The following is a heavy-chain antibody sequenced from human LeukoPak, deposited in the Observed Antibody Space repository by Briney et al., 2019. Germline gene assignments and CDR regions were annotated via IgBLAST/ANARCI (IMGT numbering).Heavy chain of an antibody. CDR2: FDPEDGET. V-gene: IGHV1-24*01. CDR3: AQQAAGTFWFDP. CDR1: GYTLTELS. J-gene: IGHJ5*02. D-gene: IGHD6-13*01. Sequence: ASVKVSCKVSGYTLTELSMHWVRQAPGKGLEWMGGFDPEDGETIYAQKFQGRVTMTEDTSTDTAYMELSSLRSEDTAVYYCAQQAAGTFWFDPRGQGTLVTVSS.